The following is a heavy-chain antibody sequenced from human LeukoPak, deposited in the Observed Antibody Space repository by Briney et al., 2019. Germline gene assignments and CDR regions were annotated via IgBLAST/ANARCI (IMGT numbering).Heavy chain of an antibody. CDR2: IYSGGGT. J-gene: IGHJ4*02. CDR3: AKRGVVIRVILVGFHKEAYYFDS. D-gene: IGHD3-22*01. V-gene: IGHV3-53*01. CDR1: GFTVSTHY. Sequence: GGSLRLSCAASGFTVSTHYMTWVRQAPGKGLEWVSVIYSGGGTYYADSVTGRFTISRDNPKNTLFLQMKSLRAEDTAVYFCAKRGVVIRVILVGFHKEAYYFDSWGQGALVTVSS.